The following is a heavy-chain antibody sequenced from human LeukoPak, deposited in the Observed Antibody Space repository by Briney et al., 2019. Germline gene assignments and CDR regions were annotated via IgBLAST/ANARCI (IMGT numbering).Heavy chain of an antibody. CDR1: GGSISSYY. V-gene: IGHV4-59*01. Sequence: SETLSLTCTVSGGSISSYYWSWIRQPPGRGLEWIGYIYYRGGTNYNPSLKSRVTISVDTSKNQFSLKLSSVTAADTAVYYCARGYYYYMDVWGKGTTVTVSS. CDR2: IYYRGGT. CDR3: ARGYYYYMDV. J-gene: IGHJ6*03.